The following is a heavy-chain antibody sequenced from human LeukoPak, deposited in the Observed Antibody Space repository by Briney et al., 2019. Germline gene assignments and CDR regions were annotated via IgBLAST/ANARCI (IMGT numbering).Heavy chain of an antibody. CDR1: GGSISSYY. Sequence: SETLSLTCTVSGGSISSYYWSWIRQPAGKGLEWIGRIYTSGSTNYNPSLKSRVTMSVDMSKNQFSLKLSSVTAADTAVYYCASMAYDYGDLDAFDIWGQGTMVTVSS. CDR2: IYTSGST. V-gene: IGHV4-4*07. J-gene: IGHJ3*02. D-gene: IGHD4-17*01. CDR3: ASMAYDYGDLDAFDI.